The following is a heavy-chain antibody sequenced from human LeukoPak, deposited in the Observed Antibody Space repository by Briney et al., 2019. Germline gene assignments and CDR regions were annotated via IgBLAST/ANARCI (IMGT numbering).Heavy chain of an antibody. CDR2: IKQDGSER. CDR3: ARYYDGSTCNDAFDI. D-gene: IGHD3-22*01. V-gene: IGHV3-7*03. J-gene: IGHJ3*02. Sequence: GGSLRLSCAASGFTFSNYWMTWVRQAPGKGLEWVANIKQDGSERFCVDSVKGRFTISRDNAKNALYLQMNSLRAEDTAVYYCARYYDGSTCNDAFDIWGQGTMVTVSS. CDR1: GFTFSNYW.